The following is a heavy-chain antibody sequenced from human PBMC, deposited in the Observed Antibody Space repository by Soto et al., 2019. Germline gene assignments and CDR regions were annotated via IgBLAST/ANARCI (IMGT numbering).Heavy chain of an antibody. Sequence: PGGSLRLSCSASGCTFSSYVMNWVRQAPGKGLEYVSGITSNGGSTFYADSVKGRFIISRDNSQNTVYLQMSSLTTADTAVYYCLVASAAYWGQGTQVTVSS. CDR1: GCTFSSYV. CDR2: ITSNGGST. V-gene: IGHV3-64D*06. J-gene: IGHJ4*02. D-gene: IGHD6-13*01. CDR3: LVASAAY.